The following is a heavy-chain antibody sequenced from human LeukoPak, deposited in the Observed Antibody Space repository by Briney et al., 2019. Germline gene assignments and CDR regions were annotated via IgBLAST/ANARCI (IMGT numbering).Heavy chain of an antibody. D-gene: IGHD2-21*02. Sequence: ASVKVSCKASGYTFTGYYMHWVRQAPGQGLEWMGWINPNSGGTNYAQKFQGRVTMTRDTSISTAYMELSRLRSDDTAVYYCARDYYCGGDCYAFDYWGQGTLVIVSS. CDR2: INPNSGGT. CDR3: ARDYYCGGDCYAFDY. J-gene: IGHJ4*02. V-gene: IGHV1-2*02. CDR1: GYTFTGYY.